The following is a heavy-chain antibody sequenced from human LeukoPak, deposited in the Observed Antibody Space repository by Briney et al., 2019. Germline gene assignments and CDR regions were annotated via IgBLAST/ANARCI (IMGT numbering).Heavy chain of an antibody. J-gene: IGHJ3*01. CDR3: AKLRGGDAFDF. D-gene: IGHD1-1*01. Sequence: ASVKVSCKTSGYTFTGNYMHWVRQAPGQGLEWMGWINPNSGDTNYAQRFQGRVTMTRDTSISTAYMELSSLRSDDTAVFYCAKLRGGDAFDFWGQGTMVTVFS. V-gene: IGHV1-2*02. CDR1: GYTFTGNY. CDR2: INPNSGDT.